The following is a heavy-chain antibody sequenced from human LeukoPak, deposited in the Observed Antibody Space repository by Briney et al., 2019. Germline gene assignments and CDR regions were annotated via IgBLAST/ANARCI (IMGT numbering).Heavy chain of an antibody. CDR3: ARAPMAITTSAFPDAFDF. V-gene: IGHV4-59*02. D-gene: IGHD5-12*01. CDR1: GDSVSGHY. CDR2: VSYSGGT. J-gene: IGHJ3*01. Sequence: SETLSLTCTVSGDSVSGHYWSWIRQTPGKGLEWIGYVSYSGGTNYNPSLKRRVSISLDTSKNQFSLKLSSPAAADPAVYYCARAPMAITTSAFPDAFDFWGQGTMVSVSS.